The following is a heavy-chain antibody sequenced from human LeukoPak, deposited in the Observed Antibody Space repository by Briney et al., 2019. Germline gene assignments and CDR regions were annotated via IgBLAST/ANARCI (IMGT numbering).Heavy chain of an antibody. D-gene: IGHD1/OR15-1a*01. CDR1: GGSLNNNY. CDR3: ARHLSDRTTVAGEFDN. CDR2: ISYSRST. V-gene: IGHV4-59*08. Sequence: SETLSLTCIVSGGSLNNNYWSWVRQPPGKGLEWIGYISYSRSTNYNPSLESRVTISMASSRAQFSLKVNSVTAADTAVYFCARHLSDRTTVAGEFDNWGQGILVTVSS. J-gene: IGHJ4*02.